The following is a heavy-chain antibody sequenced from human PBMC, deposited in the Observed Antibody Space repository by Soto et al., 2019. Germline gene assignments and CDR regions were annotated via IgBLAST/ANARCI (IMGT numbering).Heavy chain of an antibody. D-gene: IGHD3-3*02. CDR3: ARQRFWSGPNWFDP. CDR1: RYTLTIYF. CDR2: INPSGGST. J-gene: IGHJ5*02. Sequence: ASVEVACRASRYTLTIYFMHCLRQATGQGLERRGKINPSGGSTSYAQKFQGRVTMTRDTSTSTVYMELSSLRSEDTVVYYCARQRFWSGPNWFDPWGQGTLVTVSS. V-gene: IGHV1-46*03.